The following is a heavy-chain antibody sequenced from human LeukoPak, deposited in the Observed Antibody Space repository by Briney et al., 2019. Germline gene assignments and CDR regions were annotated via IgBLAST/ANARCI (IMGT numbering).Heavy chain of an antibody. Sequence: GGSLRLSCAASGFTFSSYSMNWVRQAPGKGLEWVSSISSSSSYIYYADSVKGRFTISRDNSKNTLYLQMNSLRAEDTAVYYCARGGDYYYMDVWGKGTTVTVSS. CDR2: ISSSSSYI. V-gene: IGHV3-21*01. CDR1: GFTFSSYS. CDR3: ARGGDYYYMDV. D-gene: IGHD4-17*01. J-gene: IGHJ6*03.